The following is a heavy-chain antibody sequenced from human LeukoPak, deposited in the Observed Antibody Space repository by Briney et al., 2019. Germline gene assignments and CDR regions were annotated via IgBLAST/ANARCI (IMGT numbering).Heavy chain of an antibody. CDR2: ISSSGSTI. D-gene: IGHD3-10*01. CDR1: GFTFSDYY. V-gene: IGHV3-11*04. J-gene: IGHJ6*02. CDR3: AKGMVRGVIITVGMDV. Sequence: GGPLRLSCAASGFTFSDYYMSWIRQAPGKGLEWVSYISSSGSTIYYADSVKGRFTISRDNAKNSLYLQMNSLRAEDTAVYYCAKGMVRGVIITVGMDVWGQGTTVTVSS.